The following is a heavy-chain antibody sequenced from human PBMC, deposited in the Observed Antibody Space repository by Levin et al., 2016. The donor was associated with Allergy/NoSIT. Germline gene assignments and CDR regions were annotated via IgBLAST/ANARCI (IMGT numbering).Heavy chain of an antibody. CDR1: GGSISSYY. CDR2: IYYSGST. J-gene: IGHJ6*02. D-gene: IGHD6-19*01. V-gene: IGHV4-59*01. Sequence: SETLSLTCTVSGGSISSYYWSWIRQPPGKGLEWIGYIYYSGSTNYNPSLKSRVTISVDTSRNQFSLKLSSVTAADTAVYYCARDEVAGEYGMDVWGQGTTVTVSS. CDR3: ARDEVAGEYGMDV.